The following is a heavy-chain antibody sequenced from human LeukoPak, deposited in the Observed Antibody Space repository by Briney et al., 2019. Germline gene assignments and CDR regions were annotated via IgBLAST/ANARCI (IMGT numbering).Heavy chain of an antibody. CDR1: GFTVSNNY. J-gene: IGHJ4*02. D-gene: IGHD3-16*01. Sequence: GGSLGLSCAASGFTVSNNYMSWVRQAPGKGLERVSVIYSGDNTYYVESVKGRFTISRDNSKNTLFLQMNRLRAEDTAVYYCAGRWVLDASFDYWGQGTLVTVSS. CDR2: IYSGDNT. CDR3: AGRWVLDASFDY. V-gene: IGHV3-66*02.